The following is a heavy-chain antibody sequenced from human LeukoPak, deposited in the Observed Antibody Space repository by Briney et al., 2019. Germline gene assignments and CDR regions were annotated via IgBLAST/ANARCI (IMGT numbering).Heavy chain of an antibody. CDR1: GYSISSGYY. Sequence: SETLSLTCTVSGYSISSGYYWGWIRQPPGKGLEWIGTIYHSGNTYYNPSLKSRVTISVDTSKNQFSLKLNSVTAADTAVYYCARDLTLWFGELKGAFDYWGQGTLVTVSP. V-gene: IGHV4-38-2*02. CDR3: ARDLTLWFGELKGAFDY. CDR2: IYHSGNT. J-gene: IGHJ4*02. D-gene: IGHD3-10*01.